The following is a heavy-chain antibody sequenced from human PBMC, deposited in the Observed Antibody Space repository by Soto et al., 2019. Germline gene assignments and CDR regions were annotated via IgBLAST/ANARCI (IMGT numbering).Heavy chain of an antibody. CDR3: AKALGYCSSTSCWGWFDP. CDR2: ISGSGGST. CDR1: GFTFSSYA. J-gene: IGHJ5*02. D-gene: IGHD2-2*01. Sequence: QPGGSLRLSCAASGFTFSSYAMSWVRQAPGKGLEWVSAISGSGGSTYYADSVKGGFTISRDNSKNTLYLQMNSLRAEDTAVYYCAKALGYCSSTSCWGWFDPWGQGTLVTVSS. V-gene: IGHV3-23*01.